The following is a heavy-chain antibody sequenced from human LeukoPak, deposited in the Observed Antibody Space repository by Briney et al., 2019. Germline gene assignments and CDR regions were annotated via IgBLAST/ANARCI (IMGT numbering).Heavy chain of an antibody. Sequence: PGGSLRLSCAPSGFIFYAYGMSCVRQAPGKRLKWVAVIAEDGSNKVYADTVKGRFTISRDNSKNTLYLQMNSLGGEDTSWYYCAEERATATITHGLDVWGQGTTATVSS. J-gene: IGHJ6*02. CDR1: GFIFYAYG. D-gene: IGHD1-1*01. V-gene: IGHV3-30*18. CDR2: IAEDGSNK. CDR3: AEERATATITHGLDV.